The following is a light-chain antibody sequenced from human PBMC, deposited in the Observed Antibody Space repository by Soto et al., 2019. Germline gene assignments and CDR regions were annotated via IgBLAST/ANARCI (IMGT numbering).Light chain of an antibody. CDR3: SSYTRSHTVV. J-gene: IGLJ2*01. Sequence: QSALTQPASVSGSPGQSITISCTGTSSDVGAYDYVSWYQQHPGKAPKLMIYDVTNRPSGVSNRFSGSKFGNTASLTISGLQAEDEADYYCSSYTRSHTVVFGGGTKVTVL. V-gene: IGLV2-14*01. CDR1: SSDVGAYDY. CDR2: DVT.